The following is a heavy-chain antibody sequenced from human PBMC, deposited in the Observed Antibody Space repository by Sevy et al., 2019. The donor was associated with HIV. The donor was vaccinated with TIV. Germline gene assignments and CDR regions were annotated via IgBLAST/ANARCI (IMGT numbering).Heavy chain of an antibody. D-gene: IGHD3-10*01. V-gene: IGHV3-33*01. CDR2: IWYDGSNK. CDR3: ARDLVVPGEVRGVIITDPGMDV. CDR1: GFTFSSYG. J-gene: IGHJ6*02. Sequence: GGSLRLSCAASGFTFSSYGMHWVRQAPGKGLEWVAVIWYDGSNKYYADSVKGRFTISRDNSKNTLYLQMNSLRAEDTAVYYCARDLVVPGEVRGVIITDPGMDVWGQGTTVTVSS.